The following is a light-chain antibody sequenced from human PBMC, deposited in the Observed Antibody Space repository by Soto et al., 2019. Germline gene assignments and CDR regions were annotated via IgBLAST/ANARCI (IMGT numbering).Light chain of an antibody. CDR2: DVN. V-gene: IGLV2-11*01. J-gene: IGLJ1*01. Sequence: QSALTQPRSVSGSPGQSVTISCTGTNNDLGAYSSVSWHQQHPGRAPQLMIYDVNKRPSGVPDRFSGSKSGNTASLTTSGLQAEDEADYYCCSYATNSYVFGTGTKLTVL. CDR1: NNDLGAYSS. CDR3: CSYATNSYV.